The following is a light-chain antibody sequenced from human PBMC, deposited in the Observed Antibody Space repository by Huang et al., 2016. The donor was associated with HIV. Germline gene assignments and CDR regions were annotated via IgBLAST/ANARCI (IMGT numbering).Light chain of an antibody. Sequence: EIVLTQSPGTLSLSPGERATLSCRASQSVSSRYLAWYEQKPGQATGLLIYGASSRATGVPDRFSGSGSGTDFTLTITRLEPEDFAVYYCQQYGSSPPRTFGQGTKVEIK. CDR3: QQYGSSPPRT. CDR1: QSVSSRY. V-gene: IGKV3-20*01. J-gene: IGKJ1*01. CDR2: GAS.